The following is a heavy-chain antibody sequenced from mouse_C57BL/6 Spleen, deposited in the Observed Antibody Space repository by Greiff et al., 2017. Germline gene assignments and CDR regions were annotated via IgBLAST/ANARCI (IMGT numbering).Heavy chain of an antibody. CDR2: IRNKANGDTS. CDR1: GFTFTDYY. V-gene: IGHV7-3*01. J-gene: IGHJ4*01. Sequence: EVMLVESGGGLVQPGGSLSLSCAASGFTFTDYYMSWVRQPPGKALEWLGFIRNKANGDTSEYSASVKGRFTISRDNSQRILYLQMNALRAEDGATEYCARAPTMITTGYYYAMDYWGQGTSVTVSS. D-gene: IGHD2-4*01. CDR3: ARAPTMITTGYYYAMDY.